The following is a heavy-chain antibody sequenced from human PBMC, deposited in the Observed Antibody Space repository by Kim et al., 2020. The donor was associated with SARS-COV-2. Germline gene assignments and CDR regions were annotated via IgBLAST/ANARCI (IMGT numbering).Heavy chain of an antibody. CDR1: GGSISSSSYY. J-gene: IGHJ4*02. V-gene: IGHV4-39*07. CDR2: IYYSGST. Sequence: SETLSLTCTVSGGSISSSSYYWGWIRQPPGKGLEWIGSIYYSGSTYYNPSLKSRVTISVDTSKNQFSLKLSSVTAADTAVYYCARTSSGSLIPFDYWGQG. CDR3: ARTSSGSLIPFDY. D-gene: IGHD1-26*01.